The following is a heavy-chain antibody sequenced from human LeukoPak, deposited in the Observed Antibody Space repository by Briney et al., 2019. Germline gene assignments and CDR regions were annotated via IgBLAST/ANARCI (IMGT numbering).Heavy chain of an antibody. V-gene: IGHV3-7*01. Sequence: GGSLRLSCAASGFIFSGYWMTWVRQGPGKGLQWVASIKQDGSDSYHVDSVKGRFTISRDNAKNSLFLQMNNLRAGDTAVYYCAKNIAAPGRVDYQYYAMDEWGQGTTVTVSS. D-gene: IGHD6-25*01. CDR2: IKQDGSDS. CDR1: GFIFSGYW. CDR3: AKNIAAPGRVDYQYYAMDE. J-gene: IGHJ6*02.